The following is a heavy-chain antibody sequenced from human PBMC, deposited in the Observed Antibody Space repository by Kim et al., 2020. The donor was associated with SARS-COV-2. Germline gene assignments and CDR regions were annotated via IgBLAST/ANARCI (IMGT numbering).Heavy chain of an antibody. D-gene: IGHD3-10*01. CDR3: ARRSFYGSGSYYPFDY. Sequence: SETLSLTCAVYGGSFSGYYWSWIRQPPGKGLEWIGEINHSGSTNYNPSLKSRVTISVDTSKNQFSLKLSSVTAADTAVYYCARRSFYGSGSYYPFDYWGQGTLVTVSS. J-gene: IGHJ4*02. CDR2: INHSGST. CDR1: GGSFSGYY. V-gene: IGHV4-34*01.